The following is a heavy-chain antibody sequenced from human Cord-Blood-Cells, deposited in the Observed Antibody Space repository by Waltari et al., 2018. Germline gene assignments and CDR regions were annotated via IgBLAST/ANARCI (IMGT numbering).Heavy chain of an antibody. CDR3: ARDSGYCSGGSCYYDAFDI. V-gene: IGHV3-48*02. CDR1: GFTFSSYS. D-gene: IGHD2-15*01. J-gene: IGHJ3*02. CDR2: ISSSSSTI. Sequence: EVQLVESGGGLVQPGGSLRLSCAASGFTFSSYSMNWVRQAPGKGLEWVSYISSSSSTIYYADSVKGRFTSSRDNAKNSLYLQMNSLRDEDTAVYYCARDSGYCSGGSCYYDAFDIWGQGTMVTVSS.